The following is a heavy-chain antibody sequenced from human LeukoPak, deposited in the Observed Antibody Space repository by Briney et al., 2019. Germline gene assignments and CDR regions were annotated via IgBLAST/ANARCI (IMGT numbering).Heavy chain of an antibody. D-gene: IGHD4-17*01. V-gene: IGHV3-53*01. CDR2: IYSGGST. J-gene: IGHJ4*02. Sequence: GGSLRLSCAASGFTVSSNYMNWVRQAPGKGLEWVSVIYSGGSTYYSDSVKGRFTNTRDNSKNTLFLQMNRLRAEDTAVYYCAREAVTRNYFDYWGQGALVTVSS. CDR1: GFTVSSNY. CDR3: AREAVTRNYFDY.